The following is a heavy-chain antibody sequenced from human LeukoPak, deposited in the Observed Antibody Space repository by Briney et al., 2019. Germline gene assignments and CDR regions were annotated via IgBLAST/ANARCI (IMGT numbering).Heavy chain of an antibody. CDR2: ISWNGAIM. D-gene: IGHD4-23*01. J-gene: IGHJ6*02. V-gene: IGHV3-9*01. CDR1: GFKFDDYG. Sequence: GGSLRLSRATSGFKFDDYGMHWVRQAPRKGLEWVSGISWNGAIMVYADSVKGRFTISRDNAKSSLYLQMNSLRAEDTALYYCAKDISIGGFADGYFYGMDAWGQGTTVTVSS. CDR3: AKDISIGGFADGYFYGMDA.